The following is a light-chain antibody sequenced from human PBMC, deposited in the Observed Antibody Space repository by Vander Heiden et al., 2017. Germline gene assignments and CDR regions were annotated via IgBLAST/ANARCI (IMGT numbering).Light chain of an antibody. Sequence: IVLMQPPAPPSVSPGARATLTCRAGQSVSSHLAWYQQKPGQAPRLLIYGASTRATGIPDRFSGSGSGTEFTLTISSLQSEDLAVYYCQQYNNWPLTFGGGTKVEIK. CDR1: QSVSSH. CDR3: QQYNNWPLT. CDR2: GAS. J-gene: IGKJ4*02. V-gene: IGKV3D-15*01.